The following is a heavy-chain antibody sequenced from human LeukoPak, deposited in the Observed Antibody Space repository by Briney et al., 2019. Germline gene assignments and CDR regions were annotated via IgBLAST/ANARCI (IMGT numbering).Heavy chain of an antibody. CDR3: ANLYWNPRYYFDY. J-gene: IGHJ4*02. V-gene: IGHV3-30*18. Sequence: PGGSLRLSCAASGFTFSSYGMHWVRQAPGKGLEWVAVISYDGSNKYYADSVKGRFTISRDNSKNTLYLQMNSLRAEDTAVYYCANLYWNPRYYFDYWGQGTLVTVSS. D-gene: IGHD1-1*01. CDR2: ISYDGSNK. CDR1: GFTFSSYG.